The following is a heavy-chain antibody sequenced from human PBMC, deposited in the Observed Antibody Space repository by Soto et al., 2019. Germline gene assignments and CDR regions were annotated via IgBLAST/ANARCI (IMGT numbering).Heavy chain of an antibody. CDR3: ARSVDTAMVS. CDR2: IKQDGSEK. V-gene: IGHV3-7*01. CDR1: GFTFISYW. Sequence: GGSLRLSCAASGFTFISYWMSWVRQAPGKGLEWVANIKQDGSEKYYVDSVKGRFTISRDNAKNSLYLQMNSLRAEDTAVYYCARSVDTAMVSWGQGTLVTVSS. J-gene: IGHJ4*02. D-gene: IGHD5-18*01.